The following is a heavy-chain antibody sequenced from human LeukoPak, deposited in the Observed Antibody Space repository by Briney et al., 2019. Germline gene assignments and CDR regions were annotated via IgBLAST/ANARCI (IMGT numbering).Heavy chain of an antibody. V-gene: IGHV4-61*02. Sequence: PSQTLSLTCTVSGGSISSGSYYWSWIRQPAGKGLEWIGRIYTSGSTNYNPSLKSRVTISVDTSKNQFSLKLSSVTAADTAVYYCARECDIVVGGPLPQSYYYYYYMDVWGKGTTVTISS. CDR2: IYTSGST. CDR1: GGSISSGSYY. D-gene: IGHD2-2*01. CDR3: ARECDIVVGGPLPQSYYYYYYMDV. J-gene: IGHJ6*03.